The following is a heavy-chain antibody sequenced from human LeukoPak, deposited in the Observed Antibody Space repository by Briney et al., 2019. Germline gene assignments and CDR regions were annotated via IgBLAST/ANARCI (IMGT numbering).Heavy chain of an antibody. D-gene: IGHD3-22*01. Sequence: PGGSLRLSCAASGFTFSSYSMTWVRQAPGKGLEWVSSISSSSSDIYYADSVKGRFTISRDNAKNSLYLQMNSLRAEDTAVYYCARDHYYDYRPGTVWGQGTLVTVSS. J-gene: IGHJ4*02. V-gene: IGHV3-21*01. CDR1: GFTFSSYS. CDR3: ARDHYYDYRPGTV. CDR2: ISSSSSDI.